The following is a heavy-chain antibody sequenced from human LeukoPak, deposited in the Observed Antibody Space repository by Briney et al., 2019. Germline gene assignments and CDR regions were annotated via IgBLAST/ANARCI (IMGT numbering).Heavy chain of an antibody. CDR3: ARLTKNDSGSFRFGKKKRGYMDV. V-gene: IGHV4-59*12. J-gene: IGHJ6*03. D-gene: IGHD3-10*01. CDR2: IYYSGST. CDR1: GGSISSYY. Sequence: SETLSLTCTVPGGSISSYYWSWIRQPPGKGLEWIGYIYYSGSTNYNPSLKSRVTISVDTSKNQFSLKLSSVTAADTAVYYCARLTKNDSGSFRFGKKKRGYMDVWGKGTTVTISS.